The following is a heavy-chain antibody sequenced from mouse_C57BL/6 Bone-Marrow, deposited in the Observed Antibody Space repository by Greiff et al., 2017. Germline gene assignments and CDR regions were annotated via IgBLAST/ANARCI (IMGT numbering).Heavy chain of an antibody. D-gene: IGHD1-1*01. J-gene: IGHJ1*03. CDR2: INPGSGGT. CDR1: GYAFTNYL. V-gene: IGHV1-54*01. Sequence: VQLQQSGAELVRPGTSVKVSCKASGYAFTNYLIEWVKQRPGRGLEWIGVINPGSGGTNYNEKFKGKATLTADKSSSTAYMQLSSLTSEDSAVYFCARVIYYYGSSYVYWYFDVWGTGTTVTVSS. CDR3: ARVIYYYGSSYVYWYFDV.